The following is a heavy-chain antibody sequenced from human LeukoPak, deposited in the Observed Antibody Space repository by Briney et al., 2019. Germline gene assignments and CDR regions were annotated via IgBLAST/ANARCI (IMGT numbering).Heavy chain of an antibody. CDR2: IYTSGST. CDR3: ARDYYYYDSSGYSA. D-gene: IGHD3-22*01. J-gene: IGHJ4*02. CDR1: GDSISSGDYY. Sequence: PSETLSLTCTVSGDSISSGDYYWSWIRQPAGKGLEWIGRIYTSGSTNYNPSLKSRVTISVDTSKNQFSLKLSSVTAADTAVYYCARDYYYYDSSGYSAWGQGTLVTVSS. V-gene: IGHV4-61*02.